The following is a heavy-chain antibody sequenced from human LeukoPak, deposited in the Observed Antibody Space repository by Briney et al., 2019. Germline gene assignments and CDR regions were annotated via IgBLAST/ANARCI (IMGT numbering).Heavy chain of an antibody. J-gene: IGHJ4*02. Sequence: GGSLRLSCAASGFTFNTYAMSWVRQAPGKGLEWVSGISGSGGSTYYADSVKGRFTISRDDSKNTLYLQMNSLRAEDTAVYYCAKGLAQTKVEYYFDYWGQGTLVTVSS. CDR1: GFTFNTYA. CDR2: ISGSGGST. V-gene: IGHV3-23*01. CDR3: AKGLAQTKVEYYFDY. D-gene: IGHD1-7*01.